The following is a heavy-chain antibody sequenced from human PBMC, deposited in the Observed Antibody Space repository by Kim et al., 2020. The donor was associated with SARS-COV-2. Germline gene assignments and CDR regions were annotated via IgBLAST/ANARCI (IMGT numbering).Heavy chain of an antibody. V-gene: IGHV3-30*07. Sequence: VKGRFTISRDNSKNPLYLQMNSLRAEDTAVYYCARGMITFGGVIAHHFDYWGQGTLVTVSS. D-gene: IGHD3-16*02. CDR3: ARGMITFGGVIAHHFDY. J-gene: IGHJ4*02.